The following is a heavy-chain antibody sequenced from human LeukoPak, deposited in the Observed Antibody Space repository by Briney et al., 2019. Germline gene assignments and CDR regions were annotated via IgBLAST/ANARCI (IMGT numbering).Heavy chain of an antibody. CDR1: GFTFSSYS. Sequence: GGSLRLSCAASGFTFSSYSMNWVRQAPGKGLEWVSSISSSSSYIYYADSVKGRFTISRDNAKNSLYLQMNSLRAEDTAVYYCARDPYQLLSFDYWGQGTLVTVSS. CDR3: ARDPYQLLSFDY. J-gene: IGHJ4*02. D-gene: IGHD2-2*01. CDR2: ISSSSSYI. V-gene: IGHV3-21*01.